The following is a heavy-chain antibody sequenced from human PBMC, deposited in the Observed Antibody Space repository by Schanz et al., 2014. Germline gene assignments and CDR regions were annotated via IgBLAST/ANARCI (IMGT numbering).Heavy chain of an antibody. CDR2: VWSDGNTK. V-gene: IGHV3-33*01. D-gene: IGHD2-2*01. J-gene: IGHJ4*02. CDR3: AMGMYHLHH. Sequence: QVQLVESGGGVVRPGRSLRLSCATSGFTFSRFGMHWVRQAPGKGPEWVALVWSDGNTKYYVDSVKGRLTISRDNSMNALHLQMDCQRGQDSGGYCCAMGMYHLHHWGQGTLVTVSS. CDR1: GFTFSRFG.